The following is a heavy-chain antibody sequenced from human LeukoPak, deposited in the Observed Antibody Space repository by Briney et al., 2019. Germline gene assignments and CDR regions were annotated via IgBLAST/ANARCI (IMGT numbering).Heavy chain of an antibody. CDR2: ISYDGSNK. CDR1: PFIFSGHW. D-gene: IGHD6-19*01. J-gene: IGHJ4*02. Sequence: GGSLRLSCEASPFIFSGHWLNWVRRTPGKGLEWVAVISYDGSNKYYADSVKGRFTISRDNSKNTLYLQMNSLRAEDTAVYYCARDRSSGTDYWGQGTLVTVSS. V-gene: IGHV3-30-3*01. CDR3: ARDRSSGTDY.